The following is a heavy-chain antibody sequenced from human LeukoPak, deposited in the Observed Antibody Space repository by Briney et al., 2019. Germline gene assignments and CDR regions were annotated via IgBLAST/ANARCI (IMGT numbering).Heavy chain of an antibody. D-gene: IGHD4-17*01. V-gene: IGHV3-30*04. Sequence: GSLRLSCAASGFTFSTYAMHWVRQAPGQGLDWVAVVSFHGTDKFYADSVKGRFTISRDNSKNTLYLQMNSLRAEDTAVYYCALTTVTTSGDYWGQGTLVTVSS. CDR1: GFTFSTYA. CDR2: VSFHGTDK. CDR3: ALTTVTTSGDY. J-gene: IGHJ4*02.